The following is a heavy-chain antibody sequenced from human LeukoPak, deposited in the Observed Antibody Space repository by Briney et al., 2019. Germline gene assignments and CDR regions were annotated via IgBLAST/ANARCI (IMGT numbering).Heavy chain of an antibody. CDR2: IYSGGST. V-gene: IGHV3-66*01. D-gene: IGHD2-21*02. CDR1: GFTVSSNY. J-gene: IGHJ4*02. Sequence: GGSLILSCAASGFTVSSNYMSWVRQAPGKGLEWVSVIYSGGSTYYADSVKGRFTISRDNSKNTLYLQMNSLRAEDTAVYFCAKVDAVVVTAITNLDYWGQGTLVTVSS. CDR3: AKVDAVVVTAITNLDY.